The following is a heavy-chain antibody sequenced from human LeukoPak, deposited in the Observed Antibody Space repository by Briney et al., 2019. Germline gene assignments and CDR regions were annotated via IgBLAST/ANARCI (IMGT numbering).Heavy chain of an antibody. J-gene: IGHJ4*02. D-gene: IGHD5-24*01. Sequence: PSETLSLTCTVSGGSISSYYWSWIRQPPGKGLEWIGYIYYSGSTNYNPSLKSRVTISVDTSKNQFSLKVSSVTAADTAVYYCARTQRWLQFPYYFDYWGQGTLVTVSS. CDR3: ARTQRWLQFPYYFDY. CDR2: IYYSGST. CDR1: GGSISSYY. V-gene: IGHV4-59*08.